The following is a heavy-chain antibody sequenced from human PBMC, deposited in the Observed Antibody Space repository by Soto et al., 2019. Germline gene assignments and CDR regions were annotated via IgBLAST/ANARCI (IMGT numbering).Heavy chain of an antibody. CDR2: VSSTGST. CDR3: ARHFSVDYFDY. Sequence: SETLSLTCTVSGASITQYYWNWIRQSPGKGLEWIVSVSSTGSTVYNPSLTSRVTVSLDTSKNQFSLKLSSVTAADTAVYYCARHFSVDYFDYWGQGALVTVSS. V-gene: IGHV4-59*08. CDR1: GASITQYY. J-gene: IGHJ4*02.